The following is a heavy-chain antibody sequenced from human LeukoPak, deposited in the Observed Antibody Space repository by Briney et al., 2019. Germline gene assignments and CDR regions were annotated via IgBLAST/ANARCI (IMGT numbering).Heavy chain of an antibody. Sequence: PSETLSLTCTVSSGSISGAISRYYWNWARQTPGKGLEWIGYIHSSGRRTYNPSLKGRATLSLDTSWSQFSLKLTSLTAADTAVYYCAGGGHCSISDCSAPLFDWWGQGILVTVSS. CDR2: IHSSGRR. V-gene: IGHV4-61*01. D-gene: IGHD2-2*01. CDR1: SGSISGAISRYY. CDR3: AGGGHCSISDCSAPLFDW. J-gene: IGHJ4*02.